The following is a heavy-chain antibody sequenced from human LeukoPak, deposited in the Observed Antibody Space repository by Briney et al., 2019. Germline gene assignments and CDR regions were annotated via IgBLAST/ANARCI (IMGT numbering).Heavy chain of an antibody. CDR3: ASGGRGGERFDY. Sequence: SVKVSCKASGGTFSSYAISWVRQAPGQGLEWMGGIIPIFGTANYAQKFQGRVTITTDEPTSTAYMELSSLRSEDTAVYYCASGGRGGERFDYWGQGTLVTVSS. CDR1: GGTFSSYA. CDR2: IIPIFGTA. J-gene: IGHJ4*02. D-gene: IGHD3-16*01. V-gene: IGHV1-69*05.